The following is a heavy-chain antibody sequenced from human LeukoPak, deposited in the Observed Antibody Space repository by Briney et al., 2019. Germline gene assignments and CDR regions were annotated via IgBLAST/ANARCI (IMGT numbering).Heavy chain of an antibody. V-gene: IGHV4-31*03. CDR1: GDSISSGGYH. CDR2: ISYSGST. CDR3: ARDYGDYVRWFDP. D-gene: IGHD4-17*01. Sequence: PSQTLSLTCTVSGDSISSGGYHWTWIRQHPGKGLERIGYISYSGSTYYNPSLKSRVNISMDTSKNQFSLSLTSVTAADTAVYYCARDYGDYVRWFDPWGQGTLVTASS. J-gene: IGHJ5*02.